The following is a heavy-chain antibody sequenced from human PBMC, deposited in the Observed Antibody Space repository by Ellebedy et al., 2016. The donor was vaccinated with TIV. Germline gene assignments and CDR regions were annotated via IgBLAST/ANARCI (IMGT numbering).Heavy chain of an antibody. J-gene: IGHJ4*02. Sequence: AASVKVSCKASGGTFSRHVISWVRQAPGQGLEWMGRIIPILGIANYAQKFQGRVTITADKSTSTAYMELSSLRSEDTAVYYCARGYYYDSSGYPTASLEYYFDYWGQGTLVTVSS. CDR2: IIPILGIA. D-gene: IGHD3-22*01. CDR3: ARGYYYDSSGYPTASLEYYFDY. CDR1: GGTFSRHV. V-gene: IGHV1-69*04.